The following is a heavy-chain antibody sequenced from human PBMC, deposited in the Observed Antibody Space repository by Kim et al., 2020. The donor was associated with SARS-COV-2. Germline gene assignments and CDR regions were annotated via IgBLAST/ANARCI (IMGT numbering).Heavy chain of an antibody. CDR2: ISSSGSTI. CDR1: GFTFSDYY. J-gene: IGHJ6*02. D-gene: IGHD3-3*01. Sequence: GGSLRLSCAASGFTFSDYYMSWIRQAPGKGLEWVSYISSSGSTIYYADSVKGRFTISRDNAKNSLYLQMNSLRAEDTAVYYCARVGLRFLEWLLENYYYYYGMDVWGQGTTVTVSS. V-gene: IGHV3-11*01. CDR3: ARVGLRFLEWLLENYYYYYGMDV.